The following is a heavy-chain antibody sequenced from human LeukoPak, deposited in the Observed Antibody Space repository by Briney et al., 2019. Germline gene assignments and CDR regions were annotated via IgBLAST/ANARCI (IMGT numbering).Heavy chain of an antibody. Sequence: PSQTLSLTCAVSGGSISSGGYSWSWIRQPPGKGLEWIGYIYHSGSTYYNPSLKSRVTISVDKSKNQFSLKLSSVTAADTAVYYCARDFANYDPSDAFDIWGQGTMVTVSS. D-gene: IGHD3-22*01. V-gene: IGHV4-30-2*01. J-gene: IGHJ3*02. CDR3: ARDFANYDPSDAFDI. CDR1: GGSISSGGYS. CDR2: IYHSGST.